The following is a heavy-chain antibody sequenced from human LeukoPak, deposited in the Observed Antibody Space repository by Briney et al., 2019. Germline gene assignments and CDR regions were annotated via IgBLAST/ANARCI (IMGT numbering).Heavy chain of an antibody. CDR1: GGSFSGYY. V-gene: IGHV4-34*01. J-gene: IGHJ4*02. CDR2: INHSGST. CDR3: ARSKSQPYYYGSGISYFDY. D-gene: IGHD3-10*01. Sequence: SETLSLTCAVYGGSFSGYYWSWIRQPPGKGLEWIGEINHSGSTNYNPSLKSRVTISVDTSKNQFSLKLSSVTAADTAVYYCARSKSQPYYYGSGISYFDYWGQGTLVTVSS.